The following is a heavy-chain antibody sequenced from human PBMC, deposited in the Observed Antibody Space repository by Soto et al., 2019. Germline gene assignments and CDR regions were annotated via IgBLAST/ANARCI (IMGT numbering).Heavy chain of an antibody. V-gene: IGHV1-3*01. CDR1: GYTFTSYA. D-gene: IGHD2-15*01. J-gene: IGHJ2*01. Sequence: ASVKVSCKASGYTFTSYAMHWVRQAPGQRLEWMGWINAGNGNTKYSQKLQGRVTITRDTSASTAYMELSSLRSEDTAVYYCARFGGMGYCSGGSSTPDWYFDLWGRGTLVTVSS. CDR2: INAGNGNT. CDR3: ARFGGMGYCSGGSSTPDWYFDL.